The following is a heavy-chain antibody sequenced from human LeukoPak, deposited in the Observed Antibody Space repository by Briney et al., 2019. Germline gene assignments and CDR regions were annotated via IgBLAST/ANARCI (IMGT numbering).Heavy chain of an antibody. CDR2: IYPDDSQT. CDR1: GYSFTTYW. J-gene: IGHJ5*02. D-gene: IGHD3-22*01. V-gene: IGHV5-51*01. Sequence: GESLKISCKGSGYSFTTYWIGWVRQMPGKGLEWMGIIYPDDSQTRYSPSFQGQVTISADKSISTAYLQWSSLKASDTAMYYCARHMISGDLMSWFDPWGQGTLVTVSS. CDR3: ARHMISGDLMSWFDP.